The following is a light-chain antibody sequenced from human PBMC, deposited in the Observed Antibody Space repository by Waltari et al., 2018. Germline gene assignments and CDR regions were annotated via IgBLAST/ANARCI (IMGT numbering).Light chain of an antibody. CDR1: QSFLHSSNNKNY. CDR2: WAS. V-gene: IGKV4-1*01. CDR3: QQYYSFPPT. J-gene: IGKJ1*01. Sequence: TVVTQSPDSLPVSLGERAPIHCKSGQSFLHSSNNKNYLAWYQKKPGQPPKLLIFWASTRESGVPDRFSGSGSGTDFTLTISNLQTADVAVYYCQQYYSFPPTFGQGTKVEIK.